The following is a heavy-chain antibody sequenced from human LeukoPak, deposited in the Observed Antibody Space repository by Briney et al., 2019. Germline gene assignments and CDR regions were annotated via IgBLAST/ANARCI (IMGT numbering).Heavy chain of an antibody. V-gene: IGHV3-53*01. D-gene: IGHD2-15*01. J-gene: IGHJ6*02. Sequence: GGSLRLSCAASGFTVSSNYMSWVRQAPGKGLEWVSVIYSGGGTYYADSVKGRFTISRDNSKNTLYLQMNSLRAEDTAVYYCARAGVGYCSGGSCYSGYYYYGMDVWGQGTTVTVSS. CDR1: GFTVSSNY. CDR3: ARAGVGYCSGGSCYSGYYYYGMDV. CDR2: IYSGGGT.